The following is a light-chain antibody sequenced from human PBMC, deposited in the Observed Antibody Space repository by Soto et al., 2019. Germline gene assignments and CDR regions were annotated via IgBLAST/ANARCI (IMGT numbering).Light chain of an antibody. CDR2: GAS. CDR3: QQYDNSPLT. V-gene: IGKV3-20*01. J-gene: IGKJ4*01. Sequence: EIVFTQSPGTLSLSPGERATLSCTASQSLSGSQLAWYQQKPGRAPRLLIYGASNRATGIPDRFSGSGSGTDFTLTISRLEPEDFAVYYCQQYDNSPLTFGGGTKVDIK. CDR1: QSLSGSQ.